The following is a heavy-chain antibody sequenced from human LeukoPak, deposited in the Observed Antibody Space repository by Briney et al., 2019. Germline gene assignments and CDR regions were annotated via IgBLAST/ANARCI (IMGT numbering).Heavy chain of an antibody. Sequence: PGGSLRLSCAASGFTFSSYWMSWVRQAPGKGLEWVANIKQDGSEKYYGDSVKGRFTISRDNAKNSLYVQMNSLRADDTAVYYCARTRGSSDWYRGLNFDCWGQGTLVTVSS. CDR3: ARTRGSSDWYRGLNFDC. V-gene: IGHV3-7*01. D-gene: IGHD6-19*01. J-gene: IGHJ4*02. CDR1: GFTFSSYW. CDR2: IKQDGSEK.